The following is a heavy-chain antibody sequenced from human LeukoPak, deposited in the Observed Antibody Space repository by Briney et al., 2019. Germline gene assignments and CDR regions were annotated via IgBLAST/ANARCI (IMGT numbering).Heavy chain of an antibody. V-gene: IGHV3-74*01. CDR2: INSDGSST. CDR1: GFTFSSYW. D-gene: IGHD3-16*02. J-gene: IGHJ4*02. Sequence: PGGSLRLSCAASGFTFSSYWMHWVRQAPGKGLVWVSRINSDGSSTSYADSVKGRFTISRDNAKNTLYLQMNSLRAEDTAVYYCARDPSNYDYVWGSYRPEYYFDYWGQGTLVTVSS. CDR3: ARDPSNYDYVWGSYRPEYYFDY.